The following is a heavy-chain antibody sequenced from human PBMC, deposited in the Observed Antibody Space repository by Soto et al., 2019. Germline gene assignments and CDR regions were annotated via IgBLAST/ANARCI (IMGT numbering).Heavy chain of an antibody. J-gene: IGHJ3*02. CDR3: AGDFDI. CDR1: GFSFSDYT. CDR2: IRCSGSTI. Sequence: EVQLVESGGGLVQPGGSLRLSCAASGFSFSDYTMHWVRQAPGKGLEWVSYIRCSGSTISYADSVKGRFTISRDNAKNSLNLQMTAVRAEETAVYYCAGDFDIWGQGTVVTVSS. V-gene: IGHV3-48*01.